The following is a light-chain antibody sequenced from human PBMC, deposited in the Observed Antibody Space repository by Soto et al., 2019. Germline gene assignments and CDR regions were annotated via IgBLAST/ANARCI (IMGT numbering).Light chain of an antibody. CDR1: SSDIGGYDY. Sequence: QSALTQPPSASGSPGQSVTISCTGTSSDIGGYDYVSWYQQPPGKAPQVIIYEVTKRRSGVPDRFSGSKSGNTASLTVSGLQAEDEADYYCSSDADSNSVVFGGGTKLTVL. CDR3: SSDADSNSVV. V-gene: IGLV2-8*01. J-gene: IGLJ2*01. CDR2: EVT.